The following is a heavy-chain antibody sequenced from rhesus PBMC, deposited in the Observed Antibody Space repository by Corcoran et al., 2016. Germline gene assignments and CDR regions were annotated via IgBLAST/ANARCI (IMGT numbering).Heavy chain of an antibody. CDR2: IGC. V-gene: IGHV4-127*01. CDR1: GDSIISGYA. D-gene: IGHD1-26*01. Sequence: QVQLKESGPGLVKPSETLSLTCTVSGDSIISGYAWSWIRQPPGKGLEWIGYIGCYNNPAVKIRVTISKDTSKNQFSLNLTSVTAADTAVYYCASGLNYGAPNFGLDSWGQGVVVTVSS. CDR3: ASGLNYGAPNFGLDS. J-gene: IGHJ6*01.